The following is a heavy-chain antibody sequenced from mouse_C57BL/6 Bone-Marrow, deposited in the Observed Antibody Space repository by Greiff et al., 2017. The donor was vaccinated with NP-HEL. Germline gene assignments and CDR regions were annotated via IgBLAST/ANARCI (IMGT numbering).Heavy chain of an antibody. J-gene: IGHJ4*01. V-gene: IGHV2-9-1*01. D-gene: IGHD2-3*01. CDR2: IWTGGGT. CDR1: GFSLTSYA. CDR3: ARIRGWLLQASMDD. Sequence: VQLQQSGPGLVAPSQSLSITCTVSGFSLTSYAISWVRQPPGKGLEWLGVIWTGGGTNYNSAPKSRLSISKDNSKSQVFLKMNSLQTDDTARYYGARIRGWLLQASMDDWGKGTSVTVSS.